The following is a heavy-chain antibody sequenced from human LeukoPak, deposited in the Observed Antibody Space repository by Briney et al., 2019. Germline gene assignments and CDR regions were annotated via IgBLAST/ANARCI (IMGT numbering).Heavy chain of an antibody. D-gene: IGHD4-23*01. J-gene: IGHJ4*02. V-gene: IGHV5-51*01. Sequence: GESLKISCKGPGYSFTSYWIGWVRQMPGKGLERMGIIYPGDSDTRYGPSFQGQDTISADKSISTAYLQWSSLKASDTAMYYCARHGGTTVVTLDYWGQGTLVTVSS. CDR3: ARHGGTTVVTLDY. CDR2: IYPGDSDT. CDR1: GYSFTSYW.